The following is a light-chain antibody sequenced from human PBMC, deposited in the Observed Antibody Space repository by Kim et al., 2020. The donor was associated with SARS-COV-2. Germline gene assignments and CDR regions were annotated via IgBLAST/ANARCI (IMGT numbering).Light chain of an antibody. CDR3: AAWDDNLQGVV. CDR2: YND. Sequence: GQRVTISCSGSGSNIGSNTVNWHQQLPGTAPKLLIYYNDQRPSGVPDRFSGSKSGTSASLAISGLQSEDEADYYCAAWDDNLQGVVFGGGTQLTVL. CDR1: GSNIGSNT. V-gene: IGLV1-44*01. J-gene: IGLJ2*01.